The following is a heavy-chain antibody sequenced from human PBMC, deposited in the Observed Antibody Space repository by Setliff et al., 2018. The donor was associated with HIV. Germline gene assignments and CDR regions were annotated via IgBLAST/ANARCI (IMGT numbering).Heavy chain of an antibody. J-gene: IGHJ6*03. CDR3: ARHYNGAVADAYSYYYYMDV. CDR2: IYYSGNT. CDR1: GASILSSGGYF. D-gene: IGHD6-19*01. V-gene: IGHV4-39*01. Sequence: SETLSLTCTVSGASILSSGGYFWGWIRQPPGKGLEWIGSIYYSGNTYYNPSLKSRVTISVDTSKNQFSLKLSSVTAADTAVYYCARHYNGAVADAYSYYYYMDVWGKGTTVTVSS.